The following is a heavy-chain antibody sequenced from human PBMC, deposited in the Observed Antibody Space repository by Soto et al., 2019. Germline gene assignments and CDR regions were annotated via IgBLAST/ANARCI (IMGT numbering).Heavy chain of an antibody. CDR1: GGSISSSSYY. CDR3: ATLWFGEGNY. J-gene: IGHJ4*02. Sequence: QLQLQESGPGLVKPSETLSLTCTVSGGSISSSSYYWGWIRQPPGKGLEWIGSIYYSGSTYYNPSLTSRVTISVYTSKSQSSLKLSSVTAADTAVYYCATLWFGEGNYWGQGTLVTVSS. D-gene: IGHD3-10*01. V-gene: IGHV4-39*01. CDR2: IYYSGST.